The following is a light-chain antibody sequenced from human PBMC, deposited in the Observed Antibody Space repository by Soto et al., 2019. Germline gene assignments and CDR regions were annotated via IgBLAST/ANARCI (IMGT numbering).Light chain of an antibody. V-gene: IGLV2-18*02. J-gene: IGLJ2*01. CDR2: EVS. Sequence: QSALTQPPSVSGSPGQSVTISCTGTSSDVGTYNRVSWYQQPPGTAPKLMIYEVSNRPSGVPDRFSGSKSANTASLTISGLQPEDEADYYCSSYTSTSTVIFGGGTKLTV. CDR3: SSYTSTSTVI. CDR1: SSDVGTYNR.